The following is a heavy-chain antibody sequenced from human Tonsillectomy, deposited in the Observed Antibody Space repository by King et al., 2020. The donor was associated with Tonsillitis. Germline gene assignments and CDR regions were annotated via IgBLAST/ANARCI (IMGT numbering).Heavy chain of an antibody. CDR3: ARDPYYFWSGLFEFDY. Sequence: MQLQESGPGLVKPSQTLSLTCTVSGGSISNGGYYWSWIRQHPGKGLEWIGYIYYSGSTYYNPSLKNRVTISVDTSKNQFSLKLSSVTAADTAVYYCARDPYYFWSGLFEFDYWGQGTLVTVSS. CDR2: IYYSGST. D-gene: IGHD3-3*01. CDR1: GGSISNGGYY. V-gene: IGHV4-31*03. J-gene: IGHJ4*02.